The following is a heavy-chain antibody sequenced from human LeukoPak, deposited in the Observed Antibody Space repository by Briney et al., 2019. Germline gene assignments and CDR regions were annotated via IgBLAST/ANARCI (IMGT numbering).Heavy chain of an antibody. J-gene: IGHJ4*02. CDR1: GGTFNSYA. CDR2: IIPILGIA. CDR3: ARDLGPGGVNWNDPLGY. Sequence: ASVKVSCKASGGTFNSYAISWVRQAPGQGLEWMGRIIPILGIANYAQRFQGRVTITADKSTSTAYMELRSLRSDDTAVYYCARDLGPGGVNWNDPLGYWGQGTLVTVSS. V-gene: IGHV1-69*04. D-gene: IGHD1-1*01.